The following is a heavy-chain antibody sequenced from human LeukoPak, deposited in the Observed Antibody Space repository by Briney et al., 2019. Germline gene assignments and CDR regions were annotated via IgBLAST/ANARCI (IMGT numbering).Heavy chain of an antibody. CDR2: INPSGGST. J-gene: IGHJ4*02. Sequence: ASVKVSCKASGYTFISYYMHWVRQAPGQGLEWMGIINPSGGSTYYAQKFQGRVTVTRDVSTSTVYMELSSLRSEDTAVYYCARPTGTNSFDNWGQGPLVTVSS. CDR1: GYTFISYY. CDR3: ARPTGTNSFDN. D-gene: IGHD2-8*01. V-gene: IGHV1-46*01.